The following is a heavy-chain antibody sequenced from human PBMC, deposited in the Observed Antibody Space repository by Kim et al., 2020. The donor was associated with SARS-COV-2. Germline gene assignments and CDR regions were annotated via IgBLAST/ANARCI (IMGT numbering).Heavy chain of an antibody. J-gene: IGHJ5*02. CDR3: ARDARDSSGWANWFDP. CDR2: IYYSGST. D-gene: IGHD6-19*01. Sequence: SETLSLTCTVSGGSISSYYWSWIRQPPGKGLEWIGYIYYSGSTNYNPSLKSRVTISVDTSKNQFSLKLSSVTAADTAVYYCARDARDSSGWANWFDPWGQGTLVTVSS. CDR1: GGSISSYY. V-gene: IGHV4-59*13.